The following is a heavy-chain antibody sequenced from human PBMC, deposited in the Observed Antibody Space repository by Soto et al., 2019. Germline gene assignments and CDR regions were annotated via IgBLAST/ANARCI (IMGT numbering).Heavy chain of an antibody. CDR1: GGTFSNYA. V-gene: IGHV1-69*13. CDR2: IMPIFGRP. D-gene: IGHD6-19*01. J-gene: IGHJ6*02. Sequence: SVKVSCKASGGTFSNYAFSWVRQAPGQGLEWLGGIMPIFGRPDYAQKFRDRVTITADESTSTAHMELTSLRSEDTAVYYCASWLKEAGLGRNYYYAMDVWGHGPTGT. CDR3: ASWLKEAGLGRNYYYAMDV.